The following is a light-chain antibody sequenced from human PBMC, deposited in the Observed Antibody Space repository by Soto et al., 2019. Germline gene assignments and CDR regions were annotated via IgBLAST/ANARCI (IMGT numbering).Light chain of an antibody. CDR1: QSISPY. CDR2: DAS. J-gene: IGKJ2*03. Sequence: DIQMTQSPSSLSASVGDRVTITCRASQSISPYLNWYQQRPGKAPKLLIYDASTLHSGVPSRFTAVGSGAKFTLTITGLRPEDFAPYYCHQTYSSSANSFGPGTKVEI. V-gene: IGKV1-39*01. CDR3: HQTYSSSANS.